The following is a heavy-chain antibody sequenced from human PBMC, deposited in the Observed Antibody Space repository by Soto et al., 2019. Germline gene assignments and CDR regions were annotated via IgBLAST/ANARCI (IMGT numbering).Heavy chain of an antibody. D-gene: IGHD2-15*01. CDR3: ASEYIVVVVAATPEEDYYGMDV. J-gene: IGHJ6*02. CDR1: GFTFSSYA. V-gene: IGHV3-30-3*01. CDR2: ISYDGSNK. Sequence: QVQLVESGGGVVQPGRSLRLSCAASGFTFSSYAMHWVRQAPGKGLEWVAVISYDGSNKYYADSVKGRFTISRDNSKNTLYLHMNSLRAEDTAVYYCASEYIVVVVAATPEEDYYGMDVWGQGTTVTVSS.